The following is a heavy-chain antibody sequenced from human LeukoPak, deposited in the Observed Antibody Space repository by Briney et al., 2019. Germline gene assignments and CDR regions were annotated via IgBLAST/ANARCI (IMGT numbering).Heavy chain of an antibody. CDR2: MNPNSGDT. J-gene: IGHJ6*02. Sequence: GASVKVSCKASGYTFTTYDITWVRQATGQGLEWMGWMNPNSGDTAYAQKFQGRVTMTRDTSISTAYMELSRLRSDDTAVYYCAREWISCSGGSCYYYYGMDVWGQGTTVTVSS. CDR3: AREWISCSGGSCYYYYGMDV. D-gene: IGHD2-15*01. CDR1: GYTFTTYD. V-gene: IGHV1-8*01.